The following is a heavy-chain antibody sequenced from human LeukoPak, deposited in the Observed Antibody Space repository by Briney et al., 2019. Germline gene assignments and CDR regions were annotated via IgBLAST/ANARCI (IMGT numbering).Heavy chain of an antibody. CDR3: AKVRPTRFVESSGWLELGY. CDR1: GFTFDDYA. D-gene: IGHD6-19*01. CDR2: ISGDGSRT. Sequence: TGGSLILSCAASGFTFDDYAMHWVRHAPGKGLEWVSLISGDGSRTYYADSVKGRFTISRDNSKNSLYLQMNSLRTEDTAFYYCAKVRPTRFVESSGWLELGYWGQGTLVTVSS. J-gene: IGHJ4*02. V-gene: IGHV3-43*02.